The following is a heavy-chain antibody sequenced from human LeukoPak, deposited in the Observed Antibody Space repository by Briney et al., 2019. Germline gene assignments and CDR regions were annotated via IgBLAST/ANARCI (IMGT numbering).Heavy chain of an antibody. CDR3: ARDHYNWTPDQGYKVFDY. CDR1: RFTFSNYS. CDR2: ISGDSRII. Sequence: GGSLRLSCAASRFTFSNYSMNWVRQAPGKGLEWVSYISGDSRIIYYVDSVKGRFTISRDDAKDSLYLQMNSLRAEDTAVYYCARDHYNWTPDQGYKVFDYWGQGSLVTVSS. D-gene: IGHD1-20*01. J-gene: IGHJ4*02. V-gene: IGHV3-48*04.